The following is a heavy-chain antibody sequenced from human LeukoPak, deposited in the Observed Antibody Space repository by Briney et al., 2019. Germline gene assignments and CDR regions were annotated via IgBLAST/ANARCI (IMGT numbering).Heavy chain of an antibody. CDR1: GFTFSSYW. J-gene: IGHJ4*02. D-gene: IGHD3-10*01. CDR2: IKQDGSEK. CDR3: ASSSVPYYYGSGSRTRREGFFDY. Sequence: PGGSLRLSCAASGFTFSSYWMSWVRQAPGKGLEWVANIKQDGSEKYYVDSVKGRFTISRDNAKNSLYLQMNSLRAEDTAVYYCASSSVPYYYGSGSRTRREGFFDYWGQGTLVTVSS. V-gene: IGHV3-7*01.